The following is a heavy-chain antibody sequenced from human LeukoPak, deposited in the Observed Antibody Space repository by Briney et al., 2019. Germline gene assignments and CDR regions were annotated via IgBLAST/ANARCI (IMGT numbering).Heavy chain of an antibody. CDR1: GGTFSSYA. D-gene: IGHD3-3*01. V-gene: IGHV1-69*06. Sequence: SVKVSCKASGGTFSSYAISWVRQAPGQGLEWMGGIIPIFGTANYAQKFQGRVTITADKSTSTAYMELSSLRSEDTAVYYCARVRVKRRSYYYYMDVWGKGTTVTVSS. CDR3: ARVRVKRRSYYYYMDV. J-gene: IGHJ6*03. CDR2: IIPIFGTA.